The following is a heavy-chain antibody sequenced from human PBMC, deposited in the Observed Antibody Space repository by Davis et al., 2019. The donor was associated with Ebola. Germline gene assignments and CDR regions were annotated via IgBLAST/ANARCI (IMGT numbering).Heavy chain of an antibody. CDR1: GFTFSSYA. Sequence: PGGSLRLSCAASGFTFSSYAMNWVRQAPGKGLEWVSSIGSSSSYIYYADSLKGRFTISRDNAKNSLYLQMNSLRAEDTAVYYCAQLGRTMVDYWGQGTLVTVSS. D-gene: IGHD4/OR15-4a*01. J-gene: IGHJ4*02. V-gene: IGHV3-21*04. CDR2: IGSSSSYI. CDR3: AQLGRTMVDY.